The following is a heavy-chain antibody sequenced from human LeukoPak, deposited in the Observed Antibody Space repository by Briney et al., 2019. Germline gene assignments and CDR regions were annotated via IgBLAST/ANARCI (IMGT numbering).Heavy chain of an antibody. Sequence: SKTLSLTCTVSGGSISSYYWSWVRQPPGKGLEWIGFVYYTGSTNYSPSLKSRVTISVDTSKNQFSLKLSSVTAADTAVYFCARGPYSYDSSGAFDIWGQGTMVTVSS. J-gene: IGHJ3*02. CDR1: GGSISSYY. V-gene: IGHV4-59*08. D-gene: IGHD3-22*01. CDR2: VYYTGST. CDR3: ARGPYSYDSSGAFDI.